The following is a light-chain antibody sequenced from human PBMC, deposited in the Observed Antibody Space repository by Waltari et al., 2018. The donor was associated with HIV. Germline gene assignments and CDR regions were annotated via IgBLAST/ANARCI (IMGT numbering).Light chain of an antibody. J-gene: IGLJ2*01. CDR2: DNN. Sequence: QSVLPQPPPVYAAPGPKVTISCSGSSSNIGRTSVSWYQQLPGTAPKFLIYDNNKRPSGIPDRFSGSKSGTSATLGITGLQTGDEADYYCATWDSSLSAVVFGGGTKLTVL. CDR1: SSNIGRTS. V-gene: IGLV1-51*01. CDR3: ATWDSSLSAVV.